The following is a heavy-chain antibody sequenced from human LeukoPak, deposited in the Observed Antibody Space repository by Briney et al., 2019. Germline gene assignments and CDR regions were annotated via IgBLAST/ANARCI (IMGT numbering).Heavy chain of an antibody. CDR3: ASGVDFWSGSPYFGF. V-gene: IGHV5-51*01. CDR2: IYPGDPNT. Sequence: WESLKIYCKGSGYTFNSYYIAWVRQMPGRGLEWMGMIYPGDPNTRYSPSFEGQVTISIDRSIGAAYLQWTSLKASDTAMYYCASGVDFWSGSPYFGFWGQGTLVTVSS. CDR1: GYTFNSYY. J-gene: IGHJ4*02. D-gene: IGHD3-3*01.